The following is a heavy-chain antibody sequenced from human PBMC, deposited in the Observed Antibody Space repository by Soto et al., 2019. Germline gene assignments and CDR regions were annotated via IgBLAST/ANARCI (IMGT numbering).Heavy chain of an antibody. CDR2: IYYSGST. D-gene: IGHD1-26*01. CDR1: GGSISSSSYY. CDR3: ARLSGSYPKLTFDY. V-gene: IGHV4-39*01. Sequence: QLQLQESGPGLVKPSETLSLTCTVSGGSISSSSYYWGWIRQPPGKGLEWIGSIYYSGSTYYNPSLKSRVTISVDTSKNQLALKLSSVTAADTAVYYCARLSGSYPKLTFDYWGQGTLVTVSS. J-gene: IGHJ4*02.